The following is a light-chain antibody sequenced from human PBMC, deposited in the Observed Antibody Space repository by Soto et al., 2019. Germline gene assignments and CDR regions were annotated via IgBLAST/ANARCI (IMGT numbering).Light chain of an antibody. CDR3: QQYGSSPSGT. J-gene: IGKJ1*01. Sequence: EIVLTQSPGTLSVSPGERATLSCRASQSVSSSYLAWYQQKPGQAPRLLIYGASSRATGIPDRFGGSGSGTDFTLTISRLEPEDFAVYYCQQYGSSPSGTFGQGTKVDIK. CDR2: GAS. V-gene: IGKV3-20*01. CDR1: QSVSSSY.